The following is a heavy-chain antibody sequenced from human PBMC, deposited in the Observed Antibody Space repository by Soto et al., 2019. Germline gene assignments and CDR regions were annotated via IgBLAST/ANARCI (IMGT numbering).Heavy chain of an antibody. CDR2: IIPMFATR. J-gene: IGHJ6*02. CDR3: ARAHFCMRVGGAYYYAMDV. D-gene: IGHD3-3*02. CDR1: SGTFTIPS. Sequence: SSVNVSCKTSSGTFTIPSRNCVRQPPVEEREWMGGIIPMFATRNYAQTFQGRVTITADASTSTAYMKLSSLRSADTAVYYCARAHFCMRVGGAYYYAMDVWGQGTTVTVSS. V-gene: IGHV1-69*13.